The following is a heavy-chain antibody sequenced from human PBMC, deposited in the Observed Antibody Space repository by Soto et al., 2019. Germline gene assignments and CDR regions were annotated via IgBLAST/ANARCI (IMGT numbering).Heavy chain of an antibody. D-gene: IGHD3-9*01. CDR1: GGTFNNYG. CDR2: IIPMIPRT. V-gene: IGHV1-69*01. CDR3: ASWDYDVLTGYSYDD. Sequence: QVQLVQSGAEVKKPGSSVKVSCKASGGTFNNYGMGWVRQAPGQGLELMGGIIPMIPRTNYAQKFQGRVTLTADASRSTAYMELRSLRSEDTAVYYCASWDYDVLTGYSYDDWGQGTLVTVSS. J-gene: IGHJ4*02.